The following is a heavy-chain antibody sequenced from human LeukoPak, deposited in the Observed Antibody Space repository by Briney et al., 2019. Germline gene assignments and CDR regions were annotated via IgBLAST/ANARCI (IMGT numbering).Heavy chain of an antibody. V-gene: IGHV1-69*01. CDR3: ARGTYYYDSSGYYYHWFDP. CDR1: GGTFSSYA. CDR2: IIPIFGTA. D-gene: IGHD3-22*01. Sequence: GSSVKVSCKASGGTFSSYAISWVRQAPGQGLEWMGGIIPIFGTANYAQKFQGRVTITADESTSTAYMELSSLRSEDTAVYYCARGTYYYDSSGYYYHWFDPWGQGTLVTVSS. J-gene: IGHJ5*02.